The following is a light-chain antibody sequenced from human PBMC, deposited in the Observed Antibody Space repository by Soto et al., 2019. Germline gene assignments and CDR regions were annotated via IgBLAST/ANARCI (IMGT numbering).Light chain of an antibody. Sequence: DVQMTQSPSTLSASVVDRVTITFRASQSISTWLDWYQQKPGKAPKLLIYDASSLESGVPSRFSGSGSGTEFTLNISSLQPEDFASYYCQQYNSYSTFGQGTKVDNK. CDR3: QQYNSYST. V-gene: IGKV1-5*01. CDR1: QSISTW. CDR2: DAS. J-gene: IGKJ1*01.